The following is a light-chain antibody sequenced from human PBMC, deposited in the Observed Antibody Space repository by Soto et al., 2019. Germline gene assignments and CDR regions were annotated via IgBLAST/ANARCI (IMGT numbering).Light chain of an antibody. CDR2: EGS. J-gene: IGLJ2*01. V-gene: IGLV2-23*01. Sequence: QSALTQPASVSGSPGQSITISCTGTSSDVGSYNLVSWYQQHPGKAPKLMIYEGSKRPSGVSNRFSGSKSGNTASLTISGLQAEDEADYYCCSYAGSSVVVGGGTQLTV. CDR1: SSDVGSYNL. CDR3: CSYAGSSVV.